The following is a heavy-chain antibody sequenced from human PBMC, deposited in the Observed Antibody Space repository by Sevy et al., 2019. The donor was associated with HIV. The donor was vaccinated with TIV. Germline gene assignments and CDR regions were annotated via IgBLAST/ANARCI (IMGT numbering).Heavy chain of an antibody. CDR3: AGDRGGGSFDWYFDL. D-gene: IGHD5-12*01. J-gene: IGHJ2*01. Sequence: SETLSLTCTVSGGSVSSYCWSWIRQPPGKGLEWIGYMYYSGSTNYNPSLKSRVTISGDTSKKKLSLKLTSVTTADTGVYDCAGDRGGGSFDWYFDLWGRGTLVTVSS. V-gene: IGHV4-59*02. CDR1: GGSVSSYC. CDR2: MYYSGST.